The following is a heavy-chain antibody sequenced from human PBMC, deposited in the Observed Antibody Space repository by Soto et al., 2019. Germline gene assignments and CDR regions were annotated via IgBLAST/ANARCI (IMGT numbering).Heavy chain of an antibody. CDR2: ISGSGDKT. J-gene: IGHJ4*02. CDR1: GFTFSDFF. D-gene: IGHD3-3*01. V-gene: IGHV3-23*01. CDR3: ATRNGHALFFVFDF. Sequence: PGGSLRLSCAASGFTFSDFFMSWVRQAPGKGLEWVSSISGSGDKTYYAESVKGRFSIARDNSKNTVFLQMNSLRTEDTALYYCATRNGHALFFVFDFWGQGALVTVSS.